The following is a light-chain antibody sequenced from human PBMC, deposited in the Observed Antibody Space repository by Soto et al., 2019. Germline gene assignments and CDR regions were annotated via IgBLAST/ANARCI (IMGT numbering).Light chain of an antibody. Sequence: QSVLTQPASVSGSPGQSITISCTGTGSDVGGYNYVSWYQQHPGKAPKLMIYDVSNRPSGVSNRFSGSKSGNTASLTISGLQAEDEADYYCSSYTSSSTLEVFGTGTKLTVL. J-gene: IGLJ1*01. CDR2: DVS. CDR3: SSYTSSSTLEV. CDR1: GSDVGGYNY. V-gene: IGLV2-14*01.